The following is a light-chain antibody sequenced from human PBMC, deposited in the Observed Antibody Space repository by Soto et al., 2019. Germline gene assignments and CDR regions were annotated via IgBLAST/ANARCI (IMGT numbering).Light chain of an antibody. CDR2: GVS. CDR1: SSDVGGYNS. J-gene: IGLJ2*01. CDR3: SSHSGSNHRVV. Sequence: QSALSQPPSASGSPGQSVTIYCTGTSSDVGGYNSVSRYQQHPGKAPKLMIYGVSTRPSGVPDRFSGSKSGNTASLTVSGFQTEDEADYYCSSHSGSNHRVVFGGGTKVTVL. V-gene: IGLV2-8*01.